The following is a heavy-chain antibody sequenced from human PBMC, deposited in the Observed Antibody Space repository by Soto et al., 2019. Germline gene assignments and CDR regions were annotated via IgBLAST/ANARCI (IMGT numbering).Heavy chain of an antibody. CDR3: ARDRGIRRFLNWFDP. V-gene: IGHV1-18*01. CDR1: GYTFTSYG. J-gene: IGHJ5*02. CDR2: ISAYNGNT. Sequence: QVQLVQSGAEVKKPGASVKVSCKASGYTFTSYGISWVRQAPGQGLEWMGWISAYNGNTNYAQKLQGRGTMTTDTTTSTGYMELRSLRSDDTAVYYCARDRGIRRFLNWFDPWGQGTLVTVSS. D-gene: IGHD3-3*01.